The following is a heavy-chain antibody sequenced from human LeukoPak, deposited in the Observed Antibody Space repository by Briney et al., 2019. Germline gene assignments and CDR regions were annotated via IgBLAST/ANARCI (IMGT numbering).Heavy chain of an antibody. CDR2: IKQDGSEK. CDR1: GVTFSSYW. J-gene: IGHJ6*02. Sequence: GGSLRLSCAASGVTFSSYWMSWVRQAPGKGLEWVANIKQDGSEKYYVDSVKGRFTISRDNAKNSLYLQMNSLRAEDTAVYYCASTSFYYYYYGMDVWGQGTTVTVSS. CDR3: ASTSFYYYYYGMDV. D-gene: IGHD2-2*01. V-gene: IGHV3-7*01.